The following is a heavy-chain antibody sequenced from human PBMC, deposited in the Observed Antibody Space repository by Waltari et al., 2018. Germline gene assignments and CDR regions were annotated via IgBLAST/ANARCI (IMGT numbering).Heavy chain of an antibody. CDR1: GGSFSGYY. J-gene: IGHJ5*02. D-gene: IGHD1-20*01. V-gene: IGHV4-34*01. CDR3: ARGPPITGTTSGGWFDP. Sequence: QVQLQQWGAGLLKPSETLSLPCAVYGGSFSGYYWSWVRQPPGKGLEWIGEINHSGSTNYNPSLKSRVTISVDTSKNQFSLKLSSVTAADTAVYYCARGPPITGTTSGGWFDPWGQGTLVTVSS. CDR2: INHSGST.